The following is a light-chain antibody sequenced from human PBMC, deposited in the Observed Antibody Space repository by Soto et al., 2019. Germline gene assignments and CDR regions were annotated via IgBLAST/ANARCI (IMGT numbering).Light chain of an antibody. CDR2: GAS. Sequence: IMVTQYPGTLSVYRGEMATLSLRASQSVSNNYLAWYQQKPGQAPRLLIYGASNRATGIPDRFSGSGSGTDFTLTISRLETEDLAVYYCQQYGSSGTFGQGTKVDIK. V-gene: IGKV3-20*01. J-gene: IGKJ1*01. CDR3: QQYGSSGT. CDR1: QSVSNNY.